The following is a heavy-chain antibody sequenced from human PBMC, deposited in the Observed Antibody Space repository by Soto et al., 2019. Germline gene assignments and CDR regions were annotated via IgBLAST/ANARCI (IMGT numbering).Heavy chain of an antibody. D-gene: IGHD3-22*01. CDR3: ARDRDSSGYYVDY. CDR1: GFTFSSYG. CDR2: ILHDGSNK. V-gene: IGHV3-30*03. Sequence: GGSLRLSCAASGFTFSSYGMHWVRQAPGKGLEWVAVILHDGSNKYYGDSVKGRFTISRDNSNNTLYLQMNTMRAEDTAVYYCARDRDSSGYYVDYWGQGTLVTVSS. J-gene: IGHJ4*02.